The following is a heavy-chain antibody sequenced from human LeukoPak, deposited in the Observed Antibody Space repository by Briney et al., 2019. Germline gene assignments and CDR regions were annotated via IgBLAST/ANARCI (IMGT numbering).Heavy chain of an antibody. CDR1: ASAFSIYA. CDR2: ISTDNGNT. CDR3: AREKYFGSGLFDRAYLDD. V-gene: IGHV1-3*03. Sequence: ASVKLSCTASASAFSIYAIHWVCHGHAQGMEWMGMISTDNGNTRNSKAFQERFTISRDTYASTDYMQLRATSSEDMAVYYCAREKYFGSGLFDRAYLDDWGQGTLVAVSS. D-gene: IGHD1-26*01. J-gene: IGHJ4*02.